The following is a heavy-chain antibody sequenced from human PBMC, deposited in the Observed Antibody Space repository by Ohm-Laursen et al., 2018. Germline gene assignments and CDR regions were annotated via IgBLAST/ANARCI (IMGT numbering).Heavy chain of an antibody. J-gene: IGHJ6*02. CDR2: IDWDDDK. CDR1: GFSLSTSGMC. Sequence: TQTLTLTRTFSGFSLSTSGMCVSWIRQPPGKALEWLARIDWDDDKYYSTSLKTRLTISKDTSKNQVVLTMTNMDPVDTATYYCARIHGDYRGYYYYGMDVWGQGTTVTVSS. D-gene: IGHD4-17*01. V-gene: IGHV2-70*11. CDR3: ARIHGDYRGYYYYGMDV.